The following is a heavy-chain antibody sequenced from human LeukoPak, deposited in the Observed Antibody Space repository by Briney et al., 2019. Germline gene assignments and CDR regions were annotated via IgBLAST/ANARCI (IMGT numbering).Heavy chain of an antibody. CDR2: MNPNSGNT. V-gene: IGHV1-8*01. CDR3: ARGSIYVDTAMGFMDV. Sequence: ASVKVSCKASGYTFTSYDINWVRQATGQGLEWMGWMNPNSGNTGYAQKFQGRVTMTRNTSISTAYMELSSLRSEDTAVYYCARGSIYVDTAMGFMDVWGQGTTVTISS. J-gene: IGHJ6*02. CDR1: GYTFTSYD. D-gene: IGHD5-18*01.